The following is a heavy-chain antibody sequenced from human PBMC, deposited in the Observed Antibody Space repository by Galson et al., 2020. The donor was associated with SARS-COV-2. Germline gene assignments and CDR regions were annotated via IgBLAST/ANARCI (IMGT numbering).Heavy chain of an antibody. CDR1: GFTFSSYE. CDR3: ARDEAYCGGDCFSYYYYYGMDV. CDR2: ISSSGSTI. Sequence: GGSLRLSCAASGFTFSSYEMNWVRQAPGKGLEWVSYISSSGSTIYYADSVKGRFTISRDNAKHSLYLQMNSLRAEDTAVYYCARDEAYCGGDCFSYYYYYGMDVWGQGTTVTVSS. J-gene: IGHJ6*02. V-gene: IGHV3-48*03. D-gene: IGHD2-21*02.